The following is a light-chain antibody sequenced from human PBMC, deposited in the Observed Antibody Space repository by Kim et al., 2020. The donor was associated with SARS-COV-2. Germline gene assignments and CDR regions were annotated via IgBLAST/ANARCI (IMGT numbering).Light chain of an antibody. CDR1: RSVGSN. J-gene: IGKJ4*01. CDR2: GAC. V-gene: IGKV3-15*01. CDR3: QQYNNWPPFLT. Sequence: PGERATPFCRASRSVGSNLAWYQQKPGQAPGLRIYGACARATGIPARFSCSGSGTEFTLTISSLQSEDFAVYYCQQYNNWPPFLTFGGGTKVDIK.